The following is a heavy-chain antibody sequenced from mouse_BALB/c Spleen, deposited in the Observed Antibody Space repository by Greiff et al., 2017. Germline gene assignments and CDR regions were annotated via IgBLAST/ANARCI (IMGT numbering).Heavy chain of an antibody. CDR3: ARDGDGYYGFAY. CDR1: GFTFSSYA. D-gene: IGHD2-3*01. CDR2: ISSGGSYT. Sequence: DVQLVESGGGLVKPGGSLKLSCAASGFTFSSYAMSWVRQSPEKRLEWVAEISSGGSYTYYPDTVTGRFTISRDNAKDTLYLEMSSLRSEDTAMYYCARDGDGYYGFAYWGQGTLVTVSA. V-gene: IGHV5-9-4*01. J-gene: IGHJ3*01.